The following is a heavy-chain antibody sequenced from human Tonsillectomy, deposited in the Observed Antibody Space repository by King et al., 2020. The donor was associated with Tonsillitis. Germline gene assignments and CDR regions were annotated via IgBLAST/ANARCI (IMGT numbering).Heavy chain of an antibody. Sequence: VQLVESGAEVKKPGASVKVSCKASGYTFTSYYMHWVRQAPGQGLEWMGVINPSGGSTSYAQKFQGRVTMTRDTSTSTVYMELSSLRPEDTAVYYCARDSLTYGGMDVWGQGTTVTVSS. CDR1: GYTFTSYY. V-gene: IGHV1-46*01. CDR3: ARDSLTYGGMDV. J-gene: IGHJ6*02. D-gene: IGHD4-17*01. CDR2: INPSGGST.